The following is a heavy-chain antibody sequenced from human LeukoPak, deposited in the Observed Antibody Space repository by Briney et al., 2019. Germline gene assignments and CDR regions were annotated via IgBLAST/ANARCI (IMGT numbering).Heavy chain of an antibody. Sequence: KTGGSLRLSCAASGFTFSTYAMNWVRQAPGKGLEWVTVISYDGISKYYADSVKGRFTFFRDNSKKMLYLQMNSLRAEDTAVYYCARDLRNYPYDAFDIWGQGTMVTVSS. J-gene: IGHJ3*02. CDR1: GFTFSTYA. CDR2: ISYDGISK. V-gene: IGHV3-30-3*01. CDR3: ARDLRNYPYDAFDI. D-gene: IGHD1-7*01.